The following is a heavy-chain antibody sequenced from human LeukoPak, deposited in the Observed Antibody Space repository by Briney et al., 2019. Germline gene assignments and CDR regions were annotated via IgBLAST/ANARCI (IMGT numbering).Heavy chain of an antibody. Sequence: GGSLRLSCAASGFTFSSYSMNWVRQAPGKGLEWVSYISSSSSTIYYADSVKGRFTISRDNAKNSLYLQMNSLRPEDTAFYYCAKDSRYDSSGYTDYWGQGTLVTVSS. J-gene: IGHJ4*02. CDR3: AKDSRYDSSGYTDY. CDR1: GFTFSSYS. CDR2: ISSSSSTI. D-gene: IGHD3-22*01. V-gene: IGHV3-48*01.